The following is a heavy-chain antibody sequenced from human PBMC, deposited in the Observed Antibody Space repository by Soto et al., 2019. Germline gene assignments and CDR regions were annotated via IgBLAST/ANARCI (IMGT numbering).Heavy chain of an antibody. CDR1: GYSFTSYW. CDR2: IYPGDSDT. J-gene: IGHJ6*02. V-gene: IGHV5-51*01. D-gene: IGHD2-2*01. CDR3: ARLGCSSTSCYGSYYYGMDV. Sequence: LGESLKISCKGSGYSFTSYWIGWVRQMPGTGLEWMGIIYPGDSDTRYSPSFQGQVTISADKSISTAYLQWSSLKASDTAMYYCARLGCSSTSCYGSYYYGMDVWGQWTTVTVSS.